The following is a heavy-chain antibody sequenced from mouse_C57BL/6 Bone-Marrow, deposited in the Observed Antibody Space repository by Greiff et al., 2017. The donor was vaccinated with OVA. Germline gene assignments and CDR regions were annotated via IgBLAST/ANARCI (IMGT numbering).Heavy chain of an antibody. V-gene: IGHV14-4*01. CDR1: GFNIKDDY. Sequence: EVKLMESGAELVRPGASVKLSCTASGFNIKDDYMHWVKQRPEQGLEWIGWIDPENGDTAYASKFQGKATITADTSSNTAYLQLSSLTSEDTAVYYCTTYRYWGQGTTLTVSS. CDR3: TTYRY. CDR2: IDPENGDT. J-gene: IGHJ2*01.